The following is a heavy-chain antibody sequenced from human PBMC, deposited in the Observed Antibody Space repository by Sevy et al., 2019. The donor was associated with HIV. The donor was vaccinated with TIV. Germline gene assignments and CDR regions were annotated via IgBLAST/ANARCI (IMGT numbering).Heavy chain of an antibody. Sequence: GGSLRLSRAGSGITFSNTWMSWVRQAPGKGLEWIGRTKSKTDGGTTDYAAPVKGRFSISRDDSKNTLYLQMNSLKTEDTAVYYCTTQWFWGQGTLVTVSS. J-gene: IGHJ4*02. D-gene: IGHD3-22*01. CDR2: TKSKTDGGTT. V-gene: IGHV3-15*01. CDR3: TTQWF. CDR1: GITFSNTW.